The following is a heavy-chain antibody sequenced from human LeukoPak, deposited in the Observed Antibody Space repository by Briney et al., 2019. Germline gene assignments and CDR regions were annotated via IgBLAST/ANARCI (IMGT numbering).Heavy chain of an antibody. Sequence: SVKVSCKASGGTFSSYAISWVRQAPGQGLEWMGGIIPIFGTANYAQKFQGRVTITTDESTSTAYMELSSLRSEDTAVYCCAREGGYSYGSYYYYGDVWGKGTTVTVSS. CDR1: GGTFSSYA. V-gene: IGHV1-69*05. D-gene: IGHD5-18*01. J-gene: IGHJ6*03. CDR3: AREGGYSYGSYYYYGDV. CDR2: IIPIFGTA.